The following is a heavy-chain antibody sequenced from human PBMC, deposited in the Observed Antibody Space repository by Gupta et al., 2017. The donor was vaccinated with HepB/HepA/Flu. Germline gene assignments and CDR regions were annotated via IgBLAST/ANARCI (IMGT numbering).Heavy chain of an antibody. CDR3: TKDLFFWSAMDV. D-gene: IGHD3-3*01. CDR1: GFTFGGSA. Sequence: EVQSLESGGGLVQPGGSLGLSCAASGFTFGGSAINWVRQAPGKGLEWVSGIGSDTKTHYTNSVRGRFTISRDNSKNILYLQMNSLRPEDTAVYYCTKDLFFWSAMDVWGKGTTVTVSS. V-gene: IGHV3-23*01. CDR2: IGSDTKT. J-gene: IGHJ6*03.